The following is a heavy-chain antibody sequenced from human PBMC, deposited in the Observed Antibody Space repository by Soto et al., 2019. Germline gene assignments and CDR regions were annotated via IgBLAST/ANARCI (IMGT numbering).Heavy chain of an antibody. CDR3: ASYSGYDFNYYYYMDV. V-gene: IGHV4-34*01. Sequence: PSQTLSLTCAVYGGSFSGYYWSWIRQPPGKGLEWIGEINHSGSTNYNPSLKSRVTISVDTSKNQFSLKLSSVTAADTAVYYCASYSGYDFNYYYYMDVWGKGTKVTVSS. CDR1: GGSFSGYY. J-gene: IGHJ6*03. CDR2: INHSGST. D-gene: IGHD5-12*01.